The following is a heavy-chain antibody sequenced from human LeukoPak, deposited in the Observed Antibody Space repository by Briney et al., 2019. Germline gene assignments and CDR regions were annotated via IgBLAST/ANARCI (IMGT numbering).Heavy chain of an antibody. CDR2: INHSGST. D-gene: IGHD2-15*01. V-gene: IGHV4-34*01. J-gene: IGHJ5*02. CDR3: ARDTIGSPYNWFDP. CDR1: GGSFSGYY. Sequence: PSDTLSLTCAVYGGSFSGYYWSWIRQPPGKGLEWIGEINHSGSTNYNPSLKSRVTISVDTSKNQFSLKLSSVTAADTAVYYCARDTIGSPYNWFDPWGQGTLVTVSS.